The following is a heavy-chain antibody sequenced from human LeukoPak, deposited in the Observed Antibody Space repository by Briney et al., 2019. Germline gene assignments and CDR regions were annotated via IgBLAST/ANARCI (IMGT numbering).Heavy chain of an antibody. CDR1: GYTFTDYY. D-gene: IGHD1-14*01. J-gene: IGHJ5*02. Sequence: GASVKVSCTASGYTFTDYYIHWVRQAPGQGLEWMGWINPNSGGTTYAQNFQGRVTMTRDTSLSTAYMDLSRLRSDDTAVYYCARSDTPHRDNWFDPWGQGTLVTVSS. V-gene: IGHV1-2*02. CDR2: INPNSGGT. CDR3: ARSDTPHRDNWFDP.